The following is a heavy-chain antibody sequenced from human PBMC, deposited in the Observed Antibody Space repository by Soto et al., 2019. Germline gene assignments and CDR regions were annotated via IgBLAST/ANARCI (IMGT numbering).Heavy chain of an antibody. CDR2: INPNSGGT. D-gene: IGHD2-8*01. Sequence: QVQLVQSGAEVKKPGASVKVSCKASGYTFTGYYMHWVRQAPGQGLEWMGWINPNSGGTNYAQKFKGWVTMTRDTSISTAYMELSRLRSDDTAVYYCASGYCTNGVCSSFDYWGQGTLVTVSS. CDR3: ASGYCTNGVCSSFDY. V-gene: IGHV1-2*04. J-gene: IGHJ4*02. CDR1: GYTFTGYY.